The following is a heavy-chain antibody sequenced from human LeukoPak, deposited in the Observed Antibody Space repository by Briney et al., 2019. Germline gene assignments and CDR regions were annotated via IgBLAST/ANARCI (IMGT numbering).Heavy chain of an antibody. CDR3: ARDNRVVTIFGVVTRWWFDP. Sequence: GGSLRLSCAASGFTFSDYSLNWVRQAPGKGLEWVSSIGSSGDFIYYADSVKGRFTISRDNSKNTLYLQMNSLRVEDTAVYYCARDNRVVTIFGVVTRWWFDPWGQGTLVTVSS. V-gene: IGHV3-21*04. J-gene: IGHJ5*02. CDR2: IGSSGDFI. D-gene: IGHD3-3*01. CDR1: GFTFSDYS.